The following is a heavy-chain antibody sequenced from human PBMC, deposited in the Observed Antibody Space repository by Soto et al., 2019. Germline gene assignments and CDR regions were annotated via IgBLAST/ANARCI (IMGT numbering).Heavy chain of an antibody. D-gene: IGHD3-22*01. CDR3: ASQYYYDSSGYPARHFDY. CDR1: GGSISSGGYY. Sequence: SETLRLTCTVSGGSISSGGYYWSWIRQHPGKGLEWIGYIYYSGSTYYNPSLKSRVTISVDTSKNQFSLKLSSVTAADTAVYYCASQYYYDSSGYPARHFDYWGQGTLVTVS. J-gene: IGHJ4*02. CDR2: IYYSGST. V-gene: IGHV4-31*03.